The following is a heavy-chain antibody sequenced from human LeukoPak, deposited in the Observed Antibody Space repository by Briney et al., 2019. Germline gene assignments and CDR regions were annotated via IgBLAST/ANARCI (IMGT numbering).Heavy chain of an antibody. CDR2: ISSSGSTI. CDR3: ARDIGISNSWPYFDF. Sequence: GGSLRLSCAASGFTFSDYYMSWIRQAPGKGLEWVSYISSSGSTIYYADSVKGRFTISRDNAKKSLFLQMNSLRAEDTAVYYCARDIGISNSWPYFDFWGRGTLVTVSS. D-gene: IGHD6-13*01. V-gene: IGHV3-11*04. CDR1: GFTFSDYY. J-gene: IGHJ4*02.